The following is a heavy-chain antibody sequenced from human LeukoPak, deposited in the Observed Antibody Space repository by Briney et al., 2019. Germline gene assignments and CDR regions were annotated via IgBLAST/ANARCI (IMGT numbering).Heavy chain of an antibody. D-gene: IGHD3-22*01. J-gene: IGHJ4*02. CDR3: AAGLDSSGYYPVGFDY. V-gene: IGHV1-58*02. CDR1: GFTFTSSA. Sequence: GASVKVSCKASGFTFTSSAMQWVRQARGQRLEWIGWIVVGSGNTNYAQKFQERVTITRDMSTSTAYMELSSLRSEDTAVYYCAAGLDSSGYYPVGFDYWGQGTLVTVSS. CDR2: IVVGSGNT.